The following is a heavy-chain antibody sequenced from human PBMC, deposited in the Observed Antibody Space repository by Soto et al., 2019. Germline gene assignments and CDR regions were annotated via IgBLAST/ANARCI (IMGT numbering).Heavy chain of an antibody. CDR2: IYYSGST. CDR3: ARHNYDYIWGSYRAPSPPDY. D-gene: IGHD3-16*02. J-gene: IGHJ4*02. CDR1: GGSISSSSYY. Sequence: PSETLSLTCTVSGGSISSSSYYWGLIRQPPGKGLEWIGSIYYSGSTYYNPSLKSRVTISVDTSKNQFSLKLSSVTAADTAVYYCARHNYDYIWGSYRAPSPPDYWGQGTLVTSP. V-gene: IGHV4-39*01.